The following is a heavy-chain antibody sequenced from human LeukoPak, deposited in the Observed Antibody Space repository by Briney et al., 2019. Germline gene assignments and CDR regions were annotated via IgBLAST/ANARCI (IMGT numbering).Heavy chain of an antibody. CDR2: FDPEDGET. D-gene: IGHD6-19*01. V-gene: IGHV1-24*01. CDR3: ATWPLYSSGWSGGY. Sequence: GRSLRLSCAASGFTFSSYGMHWVRQAPGKGLEWMGGFDPEDGETIYAQKFQGRVTMTEDTSTDTAYMELSSLRSEDTAVYYCATWPLYSSGWSGGYWGQGTLVTVSS. CDR1: GFTFSSYG. J-gene: IGHJ4*02.